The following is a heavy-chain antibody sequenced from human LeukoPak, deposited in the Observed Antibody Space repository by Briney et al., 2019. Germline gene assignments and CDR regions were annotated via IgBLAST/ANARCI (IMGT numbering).Heavy chain of an antibody. D-gene: IGHD6-13*01. J-gene: IGHJ2*01. CDR2: ISGSSDTM. CDR3: ARDDSSSSGHFDL. Sequence: PGGSLRLSCAASGFTFSDYNMNWVRQAPGKGLEWVSYISGSSDTMFYTDSVKGRFTFSRDNAKNSLYLQMYSLRDEDTAVYYCARDDSSSSGHFDLWGRGTLVTVSS. CDR1: GFTFSDYN. V-gene: IGHV3-48*02.